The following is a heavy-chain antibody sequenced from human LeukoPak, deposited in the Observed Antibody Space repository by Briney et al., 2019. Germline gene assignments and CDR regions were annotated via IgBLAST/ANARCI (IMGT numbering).Heavy chain of an antibody. CDR3: ARDRNTDFWSGYYTNYFDY. CDR2: IKQDGSDK. V-gene: IGHV3-7*01. D-gene: IGHD3-3*01. CDR1: GFTFSSYS. J-gene: IGHJ4*02. Sequence: AGGSLRLSCAASGFTFSSYSMNWVRQAPGKGLEWVANIKQDGSDKYYVDSVKGRFTISRDNDKNSLYLQMNSLRAEDTAVYYCARDRNTDFWSGYYTNYFDYWGQGALVTVSS.